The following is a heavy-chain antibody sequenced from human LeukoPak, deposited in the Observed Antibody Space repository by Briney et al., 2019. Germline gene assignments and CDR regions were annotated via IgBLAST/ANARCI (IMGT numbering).Heavy chain of an antibody. V-gene: IGHV4-61*01. CDR3: ARLRYFDWTDLYYFDY. J-gene: IGHJ4*02. D-gene: IGHD3-9*01. CDR2: IYYSGST. CDR1: GGSVSSGSYY. Sequence: SETLSLTCTVSGGSVSSGSYYWSWIWRPPGKGLEWIGYIYYSGSTNYNPSLKSRVTISVDTSKNQFSLKLSSVAAADTAVYYCARLRYFDWTDLYYFDYWGQGTLVTVSS.